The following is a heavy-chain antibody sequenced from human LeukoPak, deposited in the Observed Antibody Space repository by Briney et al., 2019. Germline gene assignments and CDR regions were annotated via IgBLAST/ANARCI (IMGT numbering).Heavy chain of an antibody. J-gene: IGHJ4*02. CDR2: INSDGSST. CDR1: GFTFSTYW. Sequence: GGSLRRSCAASGFTFSTYWMFWVRQAPGKGLVWVSRINSDGSSTSYADSVKGRFTISRDNSKNSLYLQMNSLRTEDTALYYCAKAWFGERSGGGFDYWGQGTLVTVSS. V-gene: IGHV3-74*01. CDR3: AKAWFGERSGGGFDY. D-gene: IGHD3-10*01.